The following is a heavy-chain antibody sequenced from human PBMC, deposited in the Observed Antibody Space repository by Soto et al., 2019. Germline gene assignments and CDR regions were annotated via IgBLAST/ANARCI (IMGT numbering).Heavy chain of an antibody. V-gene: IGHV1-69*13. CDR2: IIPIFGTA. J-gene: IGHJ4*02. Sequence: SVKVSCKASGGTFSSYAISWVRQAPGQGLDWMGGIIPIFGTANYAQKVQGRGTITADESTSTAYMELSSLRSEDTAVYYCARGPLHIVVVTAIPSSFDYWGQGTLVTVSS. CDR1: GGTFSSYA. CDR3: ARGPLHIVVVTAIPSSFDY. D-gene: IGHD2-21*02.